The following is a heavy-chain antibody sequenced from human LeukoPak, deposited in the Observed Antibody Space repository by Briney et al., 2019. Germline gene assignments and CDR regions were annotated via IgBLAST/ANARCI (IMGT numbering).Heavy chain of an antibody. Sequence: GGSLRLSCAASGFTFSSYGMHWVRQAPGKGLEWVAFIRYDGSNKYYADSVKGRFTISRDNAKNSLYLQMNSLRAEDTALYYCARDSDISVAGDYWGQGTLVTVSS. CDR3: ARDSDISVAGDY. CDR2: IRYDGSNK. D-gene: IGHD6-19*01. CDR1: GFTFSSYG. J-gene: IGHJ4*02. V-gene: IGHV3-30*02.